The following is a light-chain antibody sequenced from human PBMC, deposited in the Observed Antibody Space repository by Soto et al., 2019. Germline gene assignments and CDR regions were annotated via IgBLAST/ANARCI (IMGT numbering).Light chain of an antibody. J-gene: IGKJ1*01. CDR1: QSVSSNY. V-gene: IGKV3-20*01. CDR2: GAS. Sequence: ETVLTQSPGTLSLSPGERATLSCRASQSVSSNYLAWYQHIPGQAPRLLIYGASTSATGIPDRFSGSGSGTDFTLTISRLEPEDVAVYYCQQFDRSLPSWTFGQGTKVE. CDR3: QQFDRSLPSWT.